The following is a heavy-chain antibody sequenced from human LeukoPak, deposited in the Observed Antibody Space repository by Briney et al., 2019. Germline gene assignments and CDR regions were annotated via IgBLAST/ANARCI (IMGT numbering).Heavy chain of an antibody. CDR1: GFTFDDYA. V-gene: IGHV3-43*02. CDR3: AKDPDLVTMDPGSY. D-gene: IGHD4/OR15-4a*01. CDR2: ISGDGGST. Sequence: GGSLRLXCAASGFTFDDYAMHWVRQAPGKGLEWVSLISGDGGSTYYADSVKGRFTISRDNSKNSLYLQMNSLRTEDTALYYCAKDPDLVTMDPGSYWGQGTLVTVSS. J-gene: IGHJ4*02.